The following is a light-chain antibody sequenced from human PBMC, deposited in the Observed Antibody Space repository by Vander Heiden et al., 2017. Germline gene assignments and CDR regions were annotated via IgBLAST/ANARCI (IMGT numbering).Light chain of an antibody. CDR3: ALYMGIGIWM. Sequence: QTVVTQEPSFSVSPGGTVTLTCGLSSGSVSTSYYPSWYQQTPGQAPRTLVNNTNTRSSGVPDRFSGSILGNKAALTITGAQANDESHYYCALYMGIGIWMFGGGTKVTVL. CDR2: NTN. J-gene: IGLJ3*02. CDR1: SGSVSTSYY. V-gene: IGLV8-61*01.